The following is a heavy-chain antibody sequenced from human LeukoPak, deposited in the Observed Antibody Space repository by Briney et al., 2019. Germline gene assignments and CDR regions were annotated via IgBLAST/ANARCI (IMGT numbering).Heavy chain of an antibody. CDR2: IYVNGYT. D-gene: IGHD1-26*01. CDR3: AKGDSNLVT. V-gene: IGHV4-61*09. Sequence: SQTLSLTCTVSGGSISSGSSYWTWIRQPAGKRLEWIGHIYVNGYTNSNPSLKSRVTMSVDTSKNQFSLRLISVTAADTAVYYCAKGDSNLVTWGQGTLVTVSS. J-gene: IGHJ5*02. CDR1: GGSISSGSSY.